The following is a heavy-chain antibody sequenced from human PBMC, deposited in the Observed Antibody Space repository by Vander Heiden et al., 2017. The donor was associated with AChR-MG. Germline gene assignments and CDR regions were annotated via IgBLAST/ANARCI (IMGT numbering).Heavy chain of an antibody. D-gene: IGHD3-3*01. CDR1: GGSISSGDYY. CDR3: ARVKRYDFWSGYYYYYYMDV. Sequence: QVQLQESGPGLVKPSQTLSLTCTVSGGSISSGDYYWSWIRQPPGKGLEWIGYIYYSGSTYYNPSLKSRVTISVDTSKNQFSLKLSSVTAADTAVYYCARVKRYDFWSGYYYYYYMDVWGKGTTVTVSS. J-gene: IGHJ6*03. CDR2: IYYSGST. V-gene: IGHV4-30-4*01.